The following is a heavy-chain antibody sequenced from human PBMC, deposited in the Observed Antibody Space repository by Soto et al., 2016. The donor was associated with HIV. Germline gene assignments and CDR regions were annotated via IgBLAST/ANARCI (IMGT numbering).Heavy chain of an antibody. CDR3: TRATAVATTLQFDF. CDR2: IYHFRST. Sequence: VQLQESGPGLVKPSETLSLTCSVSDNSLSTTTYYWAWIRQPPGKRLEWIGTIYHFRSTNYSPSLKSRVTISKDSSKTRFSLKLTSVTAADTAIYFCTRATAVATTLQFDFWGQGILVTVSS. CDR1: DNSLSTTTYY. V-gene: IGHV4-61*05. D-gene: IGHD5-12*01. J-gene: IGHJ4*01.